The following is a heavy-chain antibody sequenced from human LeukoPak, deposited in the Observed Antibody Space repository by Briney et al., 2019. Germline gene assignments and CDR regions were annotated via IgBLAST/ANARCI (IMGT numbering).Heavy chain of an antibody. Sequence: PGGSLRLSCAASGFTFSSYGMHWVRQAPGKGLEWVAVISYDGSNKYYADSVKGRFTISRDNSKNTLYLQMNSLRAEDTAVYYCARDYDSSGYPPDYWGQGTLVTVSS. CDR1: GFTFSSYG. D-gene: IGHD3-22*01. J-gene: IGHJ4*02. CDR2: ISYDGSNK. V-gene: IGHV3-30*03. CDR3: ARDYDSSGYPPDY.